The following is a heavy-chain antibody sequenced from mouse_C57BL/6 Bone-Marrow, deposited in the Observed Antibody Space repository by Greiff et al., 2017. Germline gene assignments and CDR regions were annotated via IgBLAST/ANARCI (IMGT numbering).Heavy chain of an antibody. V-gene: IGHV1-85*01. J-gene: IGHJ1*03. CDR2: IYPRDGST. CDR1: GYTFTSYD. CDR3: ARDYGSSYWYFDV. Sequence: SGPELVKPGASVKLSCKASGYTFTSYDINWVKQRPGPGLEWIGWIYPRDGSTKYNEKFKGKATLTVDTSSSTAYMELHSLTSEDSAVYFCARDYGSSYWYFDVWGTGTTVTVSS. D-gene: IGHD1-1*01.